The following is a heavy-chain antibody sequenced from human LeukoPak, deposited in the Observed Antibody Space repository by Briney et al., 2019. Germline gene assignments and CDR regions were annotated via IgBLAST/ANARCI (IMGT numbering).Heavy chain of an antibody. V-gene: IGHV3-9*01. CDR2: ISWNSGSI. D-gene: IGHD2-2*01. CDR1: GFTFDDYA. CDR3: AKVPSHIVVVPAAIFDY. Sequence: GRSLRLSCAASGFTFDDYAMHWVRQAPGKGLEWVSGISWNSGSIGYADSVKGRFTISRDNSKNTLYLQMNSLRAEDTAVYYCAKVPSHIVVVPAAIFDYWGQGALVTVSS. J-gene: IGHJ4*02.